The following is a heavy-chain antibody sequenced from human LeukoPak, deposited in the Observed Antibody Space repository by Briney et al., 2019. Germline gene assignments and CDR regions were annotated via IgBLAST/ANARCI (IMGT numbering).Heavy chain of an antibody. J-gene: IGHJ6*03. D-gene: IGHD3-10*01. Sequence: SETLSLTCTVSGGSISSGSYYWSWIRQPAGKGLEWIGRIYTSGSTNYNPSLKSRVTISVDTSKNQFSLKLSSVTAADTAVYYCARDGSGSYPDYYYYYMDVWGKGTTVTISS. CDR1: GGSISSGSYY. CDR3: ARDGSGSYPDYYYYYMDV. V-gene: IGHV4-61*02. CDR2: IYTSGST.